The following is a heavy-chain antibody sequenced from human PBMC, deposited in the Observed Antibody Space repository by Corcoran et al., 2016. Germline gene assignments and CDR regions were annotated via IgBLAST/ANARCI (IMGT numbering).Heavy chain of an antibody. D-gene: IGHD6-19*01. J-gene: IGHJ3*02. Sequence: EVQLVQSGGGLVQPGGSLRLSCAASGFTFSTYWMTWVRQAPGKGLEWVANINEDGSEKYYVDSVKGRFTITRDNAKNSLYVQINNLRAQDTAVYYCARILAVAGEAFDIWGQGTMVTVS. CDR3: ARILAVAGEAFDI. V-gene: IGHV3-7*01. CDR2: INEDGSEK. CDR1: GFTFSTYW.